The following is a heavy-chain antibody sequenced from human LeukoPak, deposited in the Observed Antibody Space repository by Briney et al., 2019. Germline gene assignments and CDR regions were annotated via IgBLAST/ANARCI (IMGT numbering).Heavy chain of an antibody. Sequence: GGSLRLSRAASGFTFSSYSMNWVRQAPGKGLEWVSYISSSSSTIYYADSVKGRFTISRDNAKNSLYLQMNSLRAEDTAVYYCARHPGATDYYYYMDVWGKGTTVTVSS. CDR1: GFTFSSYS. CDR3: ARHPGATDYYYYMDV. J-gene: IGHJ6*03. D-gene: IGHD5-12*01. V-gene: IGHV3-48*04. CDR2: ISSSSSTI.